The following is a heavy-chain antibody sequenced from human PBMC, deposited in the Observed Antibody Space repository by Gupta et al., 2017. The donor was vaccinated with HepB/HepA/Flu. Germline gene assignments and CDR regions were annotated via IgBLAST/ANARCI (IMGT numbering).Heavy chain of an antibody. CDR1: AFTFSFFG. CDR2: ISTDGIRT. CDR3: AKEGGSGSGRDFMDV. Sequence: QVQLLESGGGVVQPGRSLSLSCAASAFTFSFFGIHWVRQAPGKGLEWVAVISTDGIRTYYADSVKGRFTISRDNSNNTVFLQMISLRAEDSALYYCAKEGGSGSGRDFMDVWVQGTKGTVSS. D-gene: IGHD3-10*01. V-gene: IGHV3-30*18. J-gene: IGHJ6*02.